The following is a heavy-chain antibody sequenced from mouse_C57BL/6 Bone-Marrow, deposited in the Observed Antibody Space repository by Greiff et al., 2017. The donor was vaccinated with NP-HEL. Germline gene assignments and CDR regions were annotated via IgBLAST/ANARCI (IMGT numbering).Heavy chain of an antibody. CDR3: ARVAYGSSYGYFDV. D-gene: IGHD1-1*01. CDR2: ISYDGSN. CDR1: GYSITSCYY. Sequence: EVQLQESGPGLVKPSQSLSLTCSVSGYSITSCYYWNWIRQFPGNQLEWMGYISYDGSNNYNPSLKNRIPITRDTSKNQFFLKLNSVTTEDTATYDCARVAYGSSYGYFDVWGTGTTVTVSS. V-gene: IGHV3-6*01. J-gene: IGHJ1*03.